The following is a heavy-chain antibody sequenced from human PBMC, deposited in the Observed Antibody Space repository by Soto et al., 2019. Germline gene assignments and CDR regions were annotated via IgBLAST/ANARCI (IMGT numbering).Heavy chain of an antibody. CDR2: INPNSGGT. V-gene: IGHV1-2*04. CDR3: ARTVLQTPYYYYYGMDV. CDR1: GYTFTGYY. D-gene: IGHD2-15*01. J-gene: IGHJ6*02. Sequence: ASVKVSCKASGYTFTGYYMHWVRQAPGQGLEWMGWINPNSGGTNYAQKFQGWVTMTRDTSISIAYMELSRLRSDDTAVYYCARTVLQTPYYYYYGMDVWGQGTTVTVSS.